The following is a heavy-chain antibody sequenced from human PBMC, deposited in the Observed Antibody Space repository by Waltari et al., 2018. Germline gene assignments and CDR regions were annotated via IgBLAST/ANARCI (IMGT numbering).Heavy chain of an antibody. J-gene: IGHJ4*02. CDR3: ARFPRDYSFDY. CDR1: GDSITSGIYS. CDR2: IYTSGNT. D-gene: IGHD4-17*01. Sequence: QVQLQESGPGLVKPSETLSLTCTVSGDSITSGIYSWSWIRPPAGKGLEWIGRIYTSGNTDYNPSLKSRVTMSMDTSKNQCSLNLSSVTAADTAVYYCARFPRDYSFDYWGQGTLVTVSS. V-gene: IGHV4-61*02.